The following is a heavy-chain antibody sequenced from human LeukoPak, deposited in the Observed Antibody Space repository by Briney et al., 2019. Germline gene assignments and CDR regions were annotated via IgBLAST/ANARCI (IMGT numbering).Heavy chain of an antibody. CDR1: GFTFSSYW. D-gene: IGHD6-19*01. CDR2: INQGGSEG. CDR3: ARGRYSSGWYGYSDY. Sequence: QPGGSLRLSCAASGFTFSSYWMSWVRQAPGKGLEWVANINQGGSEGYYVDSVKGRFTISRDNAKNSLYLQMNSLRAEDTAVYYCARGRYSSGWYGYSDYWGQRTLVTVSS. V-gene: IGHV3-7*04. J-gene: IGHJ4*02.